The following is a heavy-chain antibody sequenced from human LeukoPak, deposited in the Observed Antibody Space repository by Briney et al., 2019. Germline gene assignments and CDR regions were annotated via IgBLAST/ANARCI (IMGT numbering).Heavy chain of an antibody. J-gene: IGHJ3*02. V-gene: IGHV4-30-4*01. CDR2: IYYDGTT. CDR1: GGSISSYY. Sequence: KPSETLSLTCTVSGGSISSYYWSWIRQPPGKGLEWIGFIYYDGTTYYTPSLKSRISISVDTSRNQFSLNLRSVTAADTAVYYCARVGRKNGYYTPGDFDIWGQGRLVTVSS. D-gene: IGHD3-3*01. CDR3: ARVGRKNGYYTPGDFDI.